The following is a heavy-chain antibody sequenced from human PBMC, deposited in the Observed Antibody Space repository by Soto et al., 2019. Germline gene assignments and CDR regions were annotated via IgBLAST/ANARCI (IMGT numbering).Heavy chain of an antibody. Sequence: GGSLRLSCAASGFTFSSYTMSWVRQAPGKGLEWVSAISGSGGSTYYADSVKGRFTISRDNSKNTLYLQMNSLRAEGTAVYYCAKEGGYGDYDYYYYMDVWGKGTTVTVSS. V-gene: IGHV3-23*01. CDR3: AKEGGYGDYDYYYYMDV. CDR1: GFTFSSYT. CDR2: ISGSGGST. J-gene: IGHJ6*03. D-gene: IGHD4-17*01.